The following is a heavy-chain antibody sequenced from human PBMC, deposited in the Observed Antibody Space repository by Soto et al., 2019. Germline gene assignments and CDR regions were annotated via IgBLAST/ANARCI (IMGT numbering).Heavy chain of an antibody. Sequence: ASVKVSCTASGYTFTGYYMHWVRQAPGQGLEWMGWINPNSGGTNYAQKFQGRVTMTRDTSISTAYMELSRLRAEDTAVYYCARDDMTTVTTRGYYYYGMDVWGQGTTVTVSS. CDR2: INPNSGGT. J-gene: IGHJ6*02. CDR3: ARDDMTTVTTRGYYYYGMDV. V-gene: IGHV1-2*02. D-gene: IGHD4-4*01. CDR1: GYTFTGYY.